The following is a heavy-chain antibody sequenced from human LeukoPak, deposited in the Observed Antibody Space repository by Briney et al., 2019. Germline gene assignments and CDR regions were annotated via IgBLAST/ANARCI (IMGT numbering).Heavy chain of an antibody. CDR2: ISYDGSNK. CDR1: GFTFSSYA. J-gene: IGHJ4*02. D-gene: IGHD3-22*01. CDR3: AKLFGTTTYYYDSSGYYLDY. V-gene: IGHV3-30*04. Sequence: GGSLRLSCAASGFTFSSYAMHWVRQAPGKGLEWVAVISYDGSNKYYADSVKGRFTISRDNSKNTLYLQMNSLRAEDTAVYYCAKLFGTTTYYYDSSGYYLDYWGQGTLVTVSS.